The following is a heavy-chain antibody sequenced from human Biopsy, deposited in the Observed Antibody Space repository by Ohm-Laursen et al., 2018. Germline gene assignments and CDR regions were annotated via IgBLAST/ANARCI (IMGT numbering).Heavy chain of an antibody. Sequence: SVKVSCKVSGYTFTSYDISWVRQAPGQGLEWMGWISPYNDKPSYPPKLQDRVTMTADTSTNTAHMELRSLRSDDTAVYYCARVFCTSTTCYGLLDNWGQGTVVTVSS. J-gene: IGHJ4*02. CDR2: ISPYNDKP. CDR1: GYTFTSYD. CDR3: ARVFCTSTTCYGLLDN. D-gene: IGHD2/OR15-2a*01. V-gene: IGHV1-18*01.